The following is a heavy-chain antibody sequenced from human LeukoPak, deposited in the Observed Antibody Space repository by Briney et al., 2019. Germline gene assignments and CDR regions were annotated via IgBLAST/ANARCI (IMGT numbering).Heavy chain of an antibody. J-gene: IGHJ4*02. Sequence: GGSLRLSCAASGFTFSSYEMNWVRQAPGKGLEWVSYISSSGSTIYYADSVKGRFTISRDNAKNTVWLQMNSLRAEDTAMYYCAKDSGAGDCAFDYWGQGTLVTVSS. CDR1: GFTFSSYE. CDR2: ISSSGSTI. CDR3: AKDSGAGDCAFDY. D-gene: IGHD2-21*02. V-gene: IGHV3-48*03.